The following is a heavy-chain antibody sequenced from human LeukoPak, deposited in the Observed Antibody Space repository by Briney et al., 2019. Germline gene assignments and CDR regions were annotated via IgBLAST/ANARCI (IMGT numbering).Heavy chain of an antibody. Sequence: GGSLRLSCAASRFTFSTYWMSWVRQAPGKGLEWVATIKEDGRETYYVDSVKGRFTISRDNAKNSLYLQMSRLRAEDTAVYYCARDPLRRYDYWGQGTLLTVPS. CDR3: ARDPLRRYDY. CDR1: RFTFSTYW. J-gene: IGHJ4*02. CDR2: IKEDGRET. V-gene: IGHV3-7*01.